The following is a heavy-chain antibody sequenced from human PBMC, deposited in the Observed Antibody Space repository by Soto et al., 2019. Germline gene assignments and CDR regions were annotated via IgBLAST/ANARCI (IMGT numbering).Heavy chain of an antibody. CDR1: GFTFSSYG. CDR2: ISYDGSNK. Sequence: QVQLVESGGGVVQPGRSLRLSCAASGFTFSSYGMHWVRQAPGKGLEWVAVISYDGSNKYYADSVKGRFTISRDNSKNTLYLQMNSLRAEDTAVYYCAKDLRFGELWGWFDPWGQGTLVTVSS. V-gene: IGHV3-30*18. D-gene: IGHD3-10*01. CDR3: AKDLRFGELWGWFDP. J-gene: IGHJ5*02.